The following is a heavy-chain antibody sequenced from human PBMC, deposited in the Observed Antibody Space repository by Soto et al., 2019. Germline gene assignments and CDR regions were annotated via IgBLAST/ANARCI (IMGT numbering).Heavy chain of an antibody. CDR1: GFTFSSYG. CDR3: AKDRRITGTTADY. V-gene: IGHV3-30*18. CDR2: ISYDGSNK. J-gene: IGHJ4*02. D-gene: IGHD1-20*01. Sequence: QVQLVESGGGVVQPGRSLRLSCAASGFTFSSYGMHWVRQAPGKGLEWVAVISYDGSNKYYADSVKGRFTISRDNSKNTLYLQMNSLSAEDTAVYYCAKDRRITGTTADYWGQGTLVTVSS.